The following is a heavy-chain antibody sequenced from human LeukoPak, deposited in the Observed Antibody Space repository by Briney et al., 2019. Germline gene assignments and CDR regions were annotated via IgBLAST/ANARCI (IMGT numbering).Heavy chain of an antibody. CDR2: MNPNSGNT. CDR1: GYTFTSYD. CDR3: ARVRSGSYYYYYYMDV. V-gene: IGHV1-8*03. Sequence: ASVKVSCTASGYTFTSYDINWVRQATGQGLEWMGWMNPNSGNTGYAQKFQGRVTITRNTSISTAYMELSSLRSEDTAVYYCARVRSGSYYYYYYMDVWGKGTTVTVSS. D-gene: IGHD1-26*01. J-gene: IGHJ6*03.